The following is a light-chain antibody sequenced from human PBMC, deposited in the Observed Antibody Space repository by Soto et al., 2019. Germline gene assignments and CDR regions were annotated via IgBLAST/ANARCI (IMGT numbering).Light chain of an antibody. J-gene: IGKJ1*01. CDR1: QSIDSW. V-gene: IGKV1-5*03. Sequence: DKQMPRSSAPLSAWVGESGTSTVWASQSIDSWLAWYQHKPGKAPKLLIFKASTLETGVPSRFSGSGSETEITLTISSLQPDDSATYYCQPYNSYSRTFGQGTKVDIK. CDR3: QPYNSYSRT. CDR2: KAS.